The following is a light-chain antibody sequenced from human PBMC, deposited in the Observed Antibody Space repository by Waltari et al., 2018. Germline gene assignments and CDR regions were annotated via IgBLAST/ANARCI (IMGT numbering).Light chain of an antibody. V-gene: IGKV1-39*01. CDR3: LQNYITPS. J-gene: IGKJ1*01. Sequence: DIQMTQSPSSLSASIGDRVTITCRASQSVSGFLNWYQQKPGKAPNLLIHTVSTFQPGVPSRFSGSESGTDFTLTISSLQPEDFATYYCLQNYITPSFGQGTKVEIK. CDR2: TVS. CDR1: QSVSGF.